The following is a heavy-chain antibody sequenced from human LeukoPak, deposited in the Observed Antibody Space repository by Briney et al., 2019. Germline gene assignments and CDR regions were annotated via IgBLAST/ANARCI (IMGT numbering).Heavy chain of an antibody. CDR2: ISYDGSNK. V-gene: IGHV3-30*03. CDR1: GFTFSSYG. CDR3: ASQGDCSSTSCYPYFQH. Sequence: GGSLRLSCAASGFTFSSYGMHWVRQDPGKGLEWVAVISYDGSNKYYADSVKGRFTISRDNSKNTLYLQMNSLRAEDTAVYYCASQGDCSSTSCYPYFQHWGQGTLVTVSS. D-gene: IGHD2-2*01. J-gene: IGHJ1*01.